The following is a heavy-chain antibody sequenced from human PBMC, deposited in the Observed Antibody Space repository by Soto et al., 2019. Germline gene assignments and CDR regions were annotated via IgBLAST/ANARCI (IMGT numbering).Heavy chain of an antibody. CDR3: ARGILGGVRIDDGMDV. V-gene: IGHV3-21*01. D-gene: IGHD2-8*02. CDR2: ITSAGSYI. CDR1: GFTFSNYN. J-gene: IGHJ6*02. Sequence: EVQLVESGGGLVKPGGSLRLSCAASGFTFSNYNMNWVRQPPGKGLERVSSITSAGSYIYYAESLKGRVTISRDNAKNSLFLQMNSRRAEDTARYFCARGILGGVRIDDGMDVWGQGTTVTVSS.